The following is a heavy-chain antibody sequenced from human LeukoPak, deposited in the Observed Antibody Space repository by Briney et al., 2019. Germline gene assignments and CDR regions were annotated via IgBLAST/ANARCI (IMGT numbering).Heavy chain of an antibody. CDR2: TYYRSKWYN. CDR1: GDSVSSNSAA. V-gene: IGHV6-1*01. D-gene: IGHD3-10*01. Sequence: SETLSLTCAISGDSVSSNSAAWNWIRQSPSTGLEWLGRTYYRSKWYNDYAVSVKNRITINPDTSKNQFSLQLNSVTPEDTAVYCCARVSIYYGSGTIWGKGTMVTVSS. J-gene: IGHJ3*01. CDR3: ARVSIYYGSGTI.